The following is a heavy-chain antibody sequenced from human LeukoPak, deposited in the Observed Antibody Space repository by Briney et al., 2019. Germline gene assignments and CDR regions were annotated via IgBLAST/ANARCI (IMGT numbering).Heavy chain of an antibody. D-gene: IGHD2-15*01. V-gene: IGHV4-34*01. J-gene: IGHJ6*03. CDR3: ARIVVVVAATPWDDSYYMDV. Sequence: PSETPSLTSAVYAGSFSGYYCSCIRHPPGKGREEMVEINHSGSTNYNPSLTGRGTISVDTAKNKFSLKLSSVTAAETAVYYCARIVVVVAATPWDDSYYMDVWGKGTTVTVSS. CDR1: AGSFSGYY. CDR2: INHSGST.